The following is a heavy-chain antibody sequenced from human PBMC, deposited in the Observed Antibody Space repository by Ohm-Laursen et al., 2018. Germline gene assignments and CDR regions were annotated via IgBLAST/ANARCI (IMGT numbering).Heavy chain of an antibody. J-gene: IGHJ4*02. Sequence: SLRLSCAASGFTFSSYPMSWVRQAPGKGLEYVSSISPNADSTHYADSVKGRFTISRDNSKNTLYLQMNSLRAEDTALYYCSTGGLRSRHEYWGQGTLATVSS. V-gene: IGHV3-23*01. CDR1: GFTFSSYP. D-gene: IGHD5-12*01. CDR2: ISPNADST. CDR3: STGGLRSRHEY.